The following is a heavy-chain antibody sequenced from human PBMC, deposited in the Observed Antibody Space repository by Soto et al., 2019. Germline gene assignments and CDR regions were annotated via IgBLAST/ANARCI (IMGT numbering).Heavy chain of an antibody. D-gene: IGHD4-17*01. CDR3: ASYGDKRGYYYYYMDV. V-gene: IGHV4-59*08. Sequence: PSETLSLTCTVSGGSISSYFWSWIRQPPGKGLEWIGYISYSGSTNYNPSLKSRVTILVDTSKNQFSLKLTSVTAADTAVYYCASYGDKRGYYYYYMDVWGKGTTVTVSS. CDR1: GGSISSYF. J-gene: IGHJ6*03. CDR2: ISYSGST.